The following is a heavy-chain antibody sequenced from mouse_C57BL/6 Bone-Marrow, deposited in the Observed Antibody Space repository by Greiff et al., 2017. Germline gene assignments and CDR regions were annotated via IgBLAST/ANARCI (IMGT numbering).Heavy chain of an antibody. CDR2: IDPSDSYT. CDR3: ARHYGRPYWYFDV. CDR1: GYTFTSYW. Sequence: QVQLQQPGAELVMPGASVKLSCKASGYTFTSYWMHWVKQRPGQGLEWIGEIDPSDSYTNYNQKFKGKSTLTVDTSSSTAYMQLSSLTSEDSAVYYCARHYGRPYWYFDVWGTGTTVTVSS. J-gene: IGHJ1*03. D-gene: IGHD1-1*01. V-gene: IGHV1-69*01.